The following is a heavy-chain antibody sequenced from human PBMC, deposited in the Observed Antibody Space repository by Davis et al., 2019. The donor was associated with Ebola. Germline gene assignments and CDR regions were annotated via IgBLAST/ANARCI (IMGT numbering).Heavy chain of an antibody. V-gene: IGHV1-46*01. Sequence: ASAKLSCNASGYTFTSYFMHWVRQAPGQGLEWMGIIKPNDGSTRYAQKFQGRVTMTRDTSTRTVYMEVSSLRSEDTAVYYCARDDPAVTTVYWGQGTLVTVSS. CDR1: GYTFTSYF. J-gene: IGHJ4*02. CDR2: IKPNDGST. CDR3: ARDDPAVTTVY. D-gene: IGHD4-17*01.